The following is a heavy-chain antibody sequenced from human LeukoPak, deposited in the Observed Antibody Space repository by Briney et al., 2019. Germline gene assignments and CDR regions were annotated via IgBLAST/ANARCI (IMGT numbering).Heavy chain of an antibody. CDR2: ITSGRST. J-gene: IGHJ4*02. V-gene: IGHV3-23*01. CDR3: AKDQAPTN. CDR1: GFTFSTYG. D-gene: IGHD5-12*01. Sequence: GGSLRLSCAASGFTFSTYGMSWVRQAPGKGLEWVSTITSGRSTYYADSVKGRFTISRDNSKNTLYLQMNSLRAEDTAVYYCAKDQAPTNWGQGTLVTVSS.